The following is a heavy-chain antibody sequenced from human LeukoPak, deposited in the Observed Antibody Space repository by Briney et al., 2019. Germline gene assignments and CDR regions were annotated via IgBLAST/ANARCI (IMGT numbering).Heavy chain of an antibody. CDR3: AREVGYSYGSGYFDY. D-gene: IGHD5-18*01. V-gene: IGHV4-59*01. J-gene: IGHJ4*02. CDR1: GGSISSYY. CDR2: IYYSGST. Sequence: SETLSLTCTVSGGSISSYYWSWIRQPPGKGLEWSGYIYYSGSTNYNPSLKSRVTISVDTSKNQFSLKLSSVTAADTAVYYCAREVGYSYGSGYFDYWGQGTLVTVSS.